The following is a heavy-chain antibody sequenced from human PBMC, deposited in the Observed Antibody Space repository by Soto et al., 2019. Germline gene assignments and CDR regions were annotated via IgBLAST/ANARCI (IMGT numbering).Heavy chain of an antibody. CDR1: GYTFTGYY. CDR2: INPNSGGT. J-gene: IGHJ4*02. D-gene: IGHD6-13*01. Sequence: ASVKVSCKASGYTFTGYYMHWVRQAPGQGLEWMGWINPNSGGTNYAQKFQGWVTMTRDTSISTAYMELSRLRSDDTAVYYCARGGRGPYSSSWYSQPYFDYWGQGTLVTVSS. CDR3: ARGGRGPYSSSWYSQPYFDY. V-gene: IGHV1-2*04.